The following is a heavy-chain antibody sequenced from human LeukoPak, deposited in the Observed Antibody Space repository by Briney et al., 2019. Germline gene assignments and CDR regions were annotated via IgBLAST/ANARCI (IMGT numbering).Heavy chain of an antibody. V-gene: IGHV4-4*02. CDR1: GGSISSSNW. Sequence: PSGTLSLTCAVSGGSISSSNWWRWVRRPPGKGLEWIGEIYHSGSTNYNPSLKSRVTISVDKSKNQFSLKLSSVTAADTAVYYCASRWVSSEGGWGYMDVWGKGTTVTVSS. D-gene: IGHD3-10*01. CDR2: IYHSGST. CDR3: ASRWVSSEGGWGYMDV. J-gene: IGHJ6*03.